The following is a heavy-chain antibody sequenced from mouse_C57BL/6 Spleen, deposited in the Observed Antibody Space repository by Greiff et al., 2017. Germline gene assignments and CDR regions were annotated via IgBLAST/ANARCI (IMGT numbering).Heavy chain of an antibody. CDR2: SRNKANDYTT. Sequence: EVQVVESGGGLVQSGRSLRLSCATSGFTFSDFYMEWVRQAPGKGLEWIAASRNKANDYTTEYSASVKGRFIVSRDTSQSILYRQMNALRAEDNAIYYCARDGYAMDYWGQGTSVTVSS. V-gene: IGHV7-1*01. J-gene: IGHJ4*01. CDR3: ARDGYAMDY. CDR1: GFTFSDFY.